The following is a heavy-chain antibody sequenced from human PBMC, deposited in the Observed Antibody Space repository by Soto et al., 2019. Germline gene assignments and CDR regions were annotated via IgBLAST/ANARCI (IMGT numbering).Heavy chain of an antibody. V-gene: IGHV3-48*03. CDR3: AGGYYYDSSGSLKGY. J-gene: IGHJ4*02. Sequence: GGSLRLSCAASGFTFSSYEMNWVRQAPGKGLEWVSYISSSGSTIYYADSVKGRFTISRDNAKNSLYLQMDSLRAEDTAVYYCAGGYYYDSSGSLKGYWGQGTLVTVSS. CDR1: GFTFSSYE. CDR2: ISSSGSTI. D-gene: IGHD3-22*01.